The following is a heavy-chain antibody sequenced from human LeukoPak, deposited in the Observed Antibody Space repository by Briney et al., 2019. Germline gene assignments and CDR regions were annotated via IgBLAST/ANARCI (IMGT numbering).Heavy chain of an antibody. V-gene: IGHV3-48*03. CDR1: GFSFSSYE. D-gene: IGHD3-16*01. CDR3: ARDTGGVVGEWFEP. Sequence: PGGSLRLSCAASGFSFSSYEMNWVRQAPGKGLERVSYISSSGKTTYYADSVKGRFTISRDNAKKSLYLQMNSLRAEDTAVYYCARDTGGVVGEWFEPWGQGTLVTVSS. J-gene: IGHJ5*02. CDR2: ISSSGKTT.